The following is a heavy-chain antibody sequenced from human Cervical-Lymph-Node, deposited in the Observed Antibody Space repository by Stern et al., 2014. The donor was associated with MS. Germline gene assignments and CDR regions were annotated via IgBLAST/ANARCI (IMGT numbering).Heavy chain of an antibody. CDR1: GFTFGSHT. V-gene: IGHV3-30-3*02. Sequence: QVQLVQSGGGVVQPGRSLRLSCAASGFTFGSHTMHWVRQAPGKGLDWVSVLSYDGSNQHYADSVKGRFTISRDNSNNTLYLQMNSLRAEDTAVYYCAKPAVARYFDYWGQGTQVTVSS. D-gene: IGHD6-19*01. CDR3: AKPAVARYFDY. J-gene: IGHJ4*02. CDR2: LSYDGSNQ.